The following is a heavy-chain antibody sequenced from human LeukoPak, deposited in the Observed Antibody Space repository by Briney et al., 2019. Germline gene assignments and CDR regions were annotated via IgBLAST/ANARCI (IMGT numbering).Heavy chain of an antibody. Sequence: SQTLSLTCTVSGGSISSGDYYWSWIRQPPGKGLEWIGYIYYSGSTYYNPSLKSRVTISVDTSKNQFSLKLSSVTAADTAVYYCARYGGGAIYYFDYWGQGTLVTVSS. V-gene: IGHV4-30-4*08. CDR3: ARYGGGAIYYFDY. J-gene: IGHJ4*02. CDR2: IYYSGST. CDR1: GGSISSGDYY. D-gene: IGHD3-16*01.